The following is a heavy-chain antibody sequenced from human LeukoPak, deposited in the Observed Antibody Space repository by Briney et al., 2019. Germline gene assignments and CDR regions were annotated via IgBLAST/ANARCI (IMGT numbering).Heavy chain of an antibody. CDR1: EYTFTGYY. Sequence: GASVKVSCKASEYTFTGYYMHWVRQAPGQGLEWMGWINPNSGGTNYAQKFQGRVTMTRDTSISTAYMELSRLRSDDTAVYYCARGGAFYDSSGYPNWGQGTLVTVSS. CDR2: INPNSGGT. CDR3: ARGGAFYDSSGYPN. J-gene: IGHJ4*02. V-gene: IGHV1-2*02. D-gene: IGHD3-22*01.